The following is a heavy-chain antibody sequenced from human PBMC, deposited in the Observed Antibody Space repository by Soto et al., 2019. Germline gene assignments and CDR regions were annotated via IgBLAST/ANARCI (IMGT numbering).Heavy chain of an antibody. Sequence: GGSLRLSCAASGFIFSNYAMTWVRQAPGKGLEWVSGISGSGISTYYADSVKGRFTISRDNSKNTLYLQMNSLRAEDTAVYYCAKNSESSAYSSFDYWGQGTLVTVSS. D-gene: IGHD3-22*01. J-gene: IGHJ4*02. CDR3: AKNSESSAYSSFDY. CDR2: ISGSGIST. V-gene: IGHV3-23*01. CDR1: GFIFSNYA.